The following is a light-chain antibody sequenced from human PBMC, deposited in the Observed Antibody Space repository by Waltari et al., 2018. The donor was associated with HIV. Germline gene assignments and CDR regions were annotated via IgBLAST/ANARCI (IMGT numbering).Light chain of an antibody. J-gene: IGKJ5*01. V-gene: IGKV3-20*01. Sequence: EIVLTQSPGIPSLSAGERATLSCRASQSINRSYLAWYQHKPGQAPRLLIYGASNRAAGIPDRVSGSGSGTYFTLTISRLEPDDIAVYYCQQYGSSPITFGQGTRLEI. CDR1: QSINRSY. CDR3: QQYGSSPIT. CDR2: GAS.